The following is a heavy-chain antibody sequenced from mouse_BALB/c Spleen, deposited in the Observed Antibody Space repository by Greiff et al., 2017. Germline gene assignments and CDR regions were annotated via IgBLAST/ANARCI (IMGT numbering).Heavy chain of an antibody. CDR1: GYTFTSYT. CDR3: ARKDYKAYFDV. CDR2: INPSSGYT. D-gene: IGHD2-12*01. V-gene: IGHV1-4*01. Sequence: QVQLQQSGAELARPGASVKMSCKASGYTFTSYTMHWVKQRPGQGLEWIGYINPSSGYTNYNQKFKDKATLTADKSSSTAYMQLSSLTSEDSAVYYCARKDYKAYFDVWGAGTTVTVSS. J-gene: IGHJ1*01.